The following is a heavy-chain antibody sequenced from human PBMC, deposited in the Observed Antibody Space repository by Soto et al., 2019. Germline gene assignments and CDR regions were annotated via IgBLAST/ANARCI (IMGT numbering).Heavy chain of an antibody. CDR1: GGSISSYY. V-gene: IGHV4-59*01. D-gene: IGHD6-19*01. Sequence: SETLSLTCTVSGGSISSYYWSWIRQPPGKGLEWIGYIYYSGSTNYNPSLKSRVTISVDTSKNQFSLKLSSVTAADTAVYYCARGGAVAGDFDYWGQGTLVTVSS. CDR2: IYYSGST. CDR3: ARGGAVAGDFDY. J-gene: IGHJ4*02.